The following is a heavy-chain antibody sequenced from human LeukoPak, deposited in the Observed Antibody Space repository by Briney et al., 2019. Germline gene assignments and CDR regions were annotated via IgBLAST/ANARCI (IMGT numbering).Heavy chain of an antibody. Sequence: GASVKVSCKASGYAFTTYYIHWVRQAPGQRLKWMGVINPLGGSTTYAQNFQGRVTMTRDTSTSTVYMELSSLRSEDTAVYYCARVHDFWSGHFDSWGQGTLVTVSS. CDR3: ARVHDFWSGHFDS. J-gene: IGHJ4*02. CDR2: INPLGGST. CDR1: GYAFTTYY. D-gene: IGHD3-3*01. V-gene: IGHV1-46*01.